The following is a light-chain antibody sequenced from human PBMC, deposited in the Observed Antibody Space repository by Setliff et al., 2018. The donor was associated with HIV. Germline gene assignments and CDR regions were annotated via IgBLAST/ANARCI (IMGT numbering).Light chain of an antibody. J-gene: IGLJ1*01. Sequence: QSVLTQPPSASGTPGQRVTISCSGSSSNIGSNTVNWYRQLPGTAPKLLIYSNNQRPSGVPDRFSGSKSGTSASLGISGLQSEDEADYYCAAWDDSLNGQVFGTGTRSPS. CDR2: SNN. CDR3: AAWDDSLNGQV. V-gene: IGLV1-44*01. CDR1: SSNIGSNT.